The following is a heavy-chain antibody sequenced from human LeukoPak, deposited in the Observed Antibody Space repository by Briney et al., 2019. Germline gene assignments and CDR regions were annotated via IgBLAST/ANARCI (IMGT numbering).Heavy chain of an antibody. Sequence: GGSLRLSCVVSGFTFNRCWKNWVRQAPGKGLEWVAHINPNGRDTYYVDSVKGRFTISRDNAQNSMYLQMNSLRVEDTAVYYCTSWGDTTAEYFQRWGQGTLVTVSS. V-gene: IGHV3-7*01. D-gene: IGHD2-21*02. J-gene: IGHJ1*01. CDR2: INPNGRDT. CDR1: GFTFNRCW. CDR3: TSWGDTTAEYFQR.